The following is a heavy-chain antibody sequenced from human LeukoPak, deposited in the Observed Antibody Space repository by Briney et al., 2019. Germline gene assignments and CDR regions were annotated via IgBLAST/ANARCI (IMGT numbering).Heavy chain of an antibody. J-gene: IGHJ2*01. V-gene: IGHV3-33*01. D-gene: IGHD7-27*01. Sequence: GRSLRLSCAASAFTFSSYGMHWVRQAPGKGLEWVAVIWYDGSNKYYADSVKGRFTISRGNSKNMLYLQMNSLRVDDTAVYYCTRGNVGIGFYWYFDLWGRGTLVTVSS. CDR1: AFTFSSYG. CDR2: IWYDGSNK. CDR3: TRGNVGIGFYWYFDL.